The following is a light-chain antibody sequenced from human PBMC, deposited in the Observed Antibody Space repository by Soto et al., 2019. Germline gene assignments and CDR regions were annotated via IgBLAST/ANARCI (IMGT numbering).Light chain of an antibody. CDR1: QSVSSY. CDR2: GAS. V-gene: IGKV3-20*01. Sequence: EIVLMQSPGTLSLSPGEAATLSCRASQSVSSYLAWYQQKPGQPPRLPIYGASSRATGIPDRFSGSGSGTDFTLTISRLEPGDFAVYYCQQYGSSRRTFGQGTKVDIK. CDR3: QQYGSSRRT. J-gene: IGKJ1*01.